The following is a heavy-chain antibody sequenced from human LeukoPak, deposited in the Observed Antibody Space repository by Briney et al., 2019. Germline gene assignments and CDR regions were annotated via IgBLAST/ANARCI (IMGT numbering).Heavy chain of an antibody. CDR2: MNPNSGNT. D-gene: IGHD2-15*01. V-gene: IGHV1-8*02. J-gene: IGHJ5*02. CDR3: ARVDGSCSGGSCPSGNWFDP. CDR1: GGTFSSYA. Sequence: ASVKVSCKASGGTFSSYAISWVRQATGQGLEWMGWMNPNSGNTGYAQKFQGRVTMTRNTSISTAYMELSSLRSEDTAVYYCARVDGSCSGGSCPSGNWFDPWGQGTLVTVSS.